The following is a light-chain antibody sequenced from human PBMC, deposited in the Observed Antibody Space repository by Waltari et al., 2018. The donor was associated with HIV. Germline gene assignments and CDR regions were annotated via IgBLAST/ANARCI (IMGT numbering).Light chain of an antibody. J-gene: IGLJ3*02. CDR2: EVS. V-gene: IGLV2-14*01. Sequence: QSALTQPASVSGSPGQSLTIPCTGASRDVGGYNYVSWYQQHPGKAPKLMIYEVSNRPSGVSNRFSGSKSGNTASLTISGLRAEDEADYYCSSYTGSSSVVFGGGTKLTVL. CDR1: SRDVGGYNY. CDR3: SSYTGSSSVV.